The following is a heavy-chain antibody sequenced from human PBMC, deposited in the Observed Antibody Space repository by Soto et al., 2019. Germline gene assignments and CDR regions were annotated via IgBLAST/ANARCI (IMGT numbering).Heavy chain of an antibody. CDR1: GGSISSDIYY. V-gene: IGHV4-39*01. J-gene: IGHJ3*02. CDR2: IYYSGNT. CDR3: AKHTDFGSGSSWLGSDNMDTDAFDI. D-gene: IGHD3-10*01. Sequence: SETLSLTCTVSGGSISSDIYYWGWIRQPPGKGLEWIGTIYYSGNTYYNPSLRSRVTISVDTSKNQFSLRLTSVTAADAAVYYCAKHTDFGSGSSWLGSDNMDTDAFDIWGQGTMVTVSS.